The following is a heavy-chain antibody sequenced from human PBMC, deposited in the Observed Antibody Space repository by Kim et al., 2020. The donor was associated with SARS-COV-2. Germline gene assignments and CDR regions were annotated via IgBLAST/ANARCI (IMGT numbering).Heavy chain of an antibody. CDR3: ARGDTSFGVVFFAFDF. D-gene: IGHD3-3*01. CDR1: DGSFSSYCYS. J-gene: IGHJ3*01. CDR2: IYYSTNS. V-gene: IGHV4-31*11. Sequence: SETLSLTCAVSDGSFSSYCYSWSRLPPRPGLGLVWIVFIYYSTNSYSTPSLKSPVTISVSTSKYPFSLSLISVTAAATAVYYCARGDTSFGVVFFAFDF.